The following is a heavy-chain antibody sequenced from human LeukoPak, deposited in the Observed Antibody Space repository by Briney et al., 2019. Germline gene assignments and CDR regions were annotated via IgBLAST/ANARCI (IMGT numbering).Heavy chain of an antibody. CDR3: AKLGSGGWYDY. J-gene: IGHJ4*02. D-gene: IGHD6-19*01. Sequence: PGRSLRLSCAASGFTFDDYAMHWVRQAPGKGLEWVSGISWNSGSIGYADSVKGRFTISRDNAKNSLYLQMNSLRAEDMALYYCAKLGSGGWYDYWGQGTLVTVSS. CDR1: GFTFDDYA. CDR2: ISWNSGSI. V-gene: IGHV3-9*03.